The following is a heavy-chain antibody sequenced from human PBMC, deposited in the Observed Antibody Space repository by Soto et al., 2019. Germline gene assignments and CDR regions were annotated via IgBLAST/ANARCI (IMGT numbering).Heavy chain of an antibody. D-gene: IGHD2-2*01. V-gene: IGHV3-33*01. CDR2: MWYHGRDL. CDR3: ARAVYCTTANCWDDFHYYNIDV. J-gene: IGHJ6*02. Sequence: GSLRRSCAASVFSFGDYVMHWVRQAPGKGLEWVAVMWYHGRDLFYTDSVKGRFTISRDNSKNTLFLQMNSLRADDTAVYYCARAVYCTTANCWDDFHYYNIDVWGQGTAVTVS. CDR1: VFSFGDYV.